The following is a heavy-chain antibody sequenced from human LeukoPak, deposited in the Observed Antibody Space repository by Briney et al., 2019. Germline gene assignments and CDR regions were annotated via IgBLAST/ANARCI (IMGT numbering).Heavy chain of an antibody. J-gene: IGHJ4*02. CDR2: IITIFGTA. CDR3: ARDRTIDDILTLDY. Sequence: SVKVSCKASGGTFSSYAISWVRQAPGQGLEWMGGIITIFGTANYAQKFQGRVTITADKSTSTAYMELSSLRSEDTAVYYCARDRTIDDILTLDYWGQGTLVTVSS. CDR1: GGTFSSYA. V-gene: IGHV1-69*06. D-gene: IGHD3-9*01.